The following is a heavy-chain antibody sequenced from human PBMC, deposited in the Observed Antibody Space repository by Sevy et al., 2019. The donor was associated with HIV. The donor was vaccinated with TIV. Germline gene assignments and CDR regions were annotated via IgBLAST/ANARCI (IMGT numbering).Heavy chain of an antibody. V-gene: IGHV4-38-2*02. J-gene: IGHJ6*02. CDR3: ARDSHIVVVTAIPDYYYYGMDV. CDR2: IYHSGST. CDR1: GYSISSGYY. Sequence: SETLSLTCTVSGYSISSGYYWGWIRQPPGKGLEWIGSIYHSGSTYYNPSLKSRVTISVDTSKNQFSLKLNSVTAADTAVYYCARDSHIVVVTAIPDYYYYGMDVWGQGTTVTVSS. D-gene: IGHD2-21*02.